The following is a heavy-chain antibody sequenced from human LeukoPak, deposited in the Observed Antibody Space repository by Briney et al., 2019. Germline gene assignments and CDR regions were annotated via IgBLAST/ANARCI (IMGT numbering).Heavy chain of an antibody. V-gene: IGHV1-24*01. J-gene: IGHJ4*02. Sequence: ASVKVSCKVSGYTLTELSMHWVRQAPGKGLEWMGGFDPEDGETIYAQKFQGRVTMTEDTSTDTAYMELSSLRSEDTAVYYCATGPTYYYDSSGYQGGDYWSQGTLVTVSS. CDR3: ATGPTYYYDSSGYQGGDY. CDR1: GYTLTELS. D-gene: IGHD3-22*01. CDR2: FDPEDGET.